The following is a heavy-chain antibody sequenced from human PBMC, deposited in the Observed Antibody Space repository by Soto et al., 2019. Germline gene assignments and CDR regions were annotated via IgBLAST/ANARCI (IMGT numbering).Heavy chain of an antibody. Sequence: SETLSLTCAVYGGFVSSGSYYWSWIRQPPGKGLEWIGEMSHSGGTHFNPSLKSRVTISVNTSKNQFSLKMASVTAADTALYYCARVERGTATTVVDAFDIWGPGKMVTVSS. V-gene: IGHV4-61*01. D-gene: IGHD1-1*01. CDR1: GGFVSSGSYY. CDR3: ARVERGTATTVVDAFDI. CDR2: MSHSGGT. J-gene: IGHJ3*02.